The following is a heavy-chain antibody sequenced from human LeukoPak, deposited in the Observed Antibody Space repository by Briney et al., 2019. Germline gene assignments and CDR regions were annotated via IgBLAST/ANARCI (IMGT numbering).Heavy chain of an antibody. CDR1: GFTFSNYA. D-gene: IGHD3-10*01. V-gene: IGHV3-23*01. CDR2: ISGSGDYT. J-gene: IGHJ3*02. Sequence: GGSLRLSCAASGFTFSNYAMSWVRQAPGKRLEWVSGISGSGDYTYYADSLKGRFTISRDNPKNTLYLQMNGLRAEDTALYYCAKDLTYYYGLGSSTNAFDIWGQGTMVTVSS. CDR3: AKDLTYYYGLGSSTNAFDI.